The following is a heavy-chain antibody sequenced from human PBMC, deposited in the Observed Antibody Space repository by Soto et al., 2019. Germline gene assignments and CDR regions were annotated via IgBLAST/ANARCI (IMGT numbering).Heavy chain of an antibody. V-gene: IGHV1-18*01. CDR2: ISAYNGNT. D-gene: IGHD3-3*01. CDR1: GYTFTSYG. CDR3: ARDTYDFWSGYRDWFDP. Sequence: QVQLVQSGAEVKKPGASVKVSCKASGYTFTSYGISWVRQAPGQGLEWMGWISAYNGNTNYAQKLQGRVTMTTDTSTSTADMELRSLRSDDTAVYYCARDTYDFWSGYRDWFDPWGQGTLVTVSS. J-gene: IGHJ5*02.